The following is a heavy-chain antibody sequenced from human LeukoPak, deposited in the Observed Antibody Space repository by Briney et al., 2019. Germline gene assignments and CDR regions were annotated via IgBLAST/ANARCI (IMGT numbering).Heavy chain of an antibody. Sequence: SETLSLTCTVSGGSISSSYYYWGWIRQPPGKGLEWIGSINYSGSTYYNPSLKSRVTISVDTSKNQFSLKLRSVTAADTAVYYCAGHFGTWGQGTLVTVSS. V-gene: IGHV4-39*01. D-gene: IGHD3/OR15-3a*01. CDR3: AGHFGT. J-gene: IGHJ4*02. CDR2: INYSGST. CDR1: GGSISSSYYY.